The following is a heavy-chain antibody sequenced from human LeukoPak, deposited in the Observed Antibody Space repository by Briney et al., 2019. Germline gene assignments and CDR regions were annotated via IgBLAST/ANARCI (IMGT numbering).Heavy chain of an antibody. V-gene: IGHV3-30*04. J-gene: IGHJ5*01. CDR3: ARELYSSGKSLDS. D-gene: IGHD3-10*01. CDR1: GFTFSTYS. CDR2: ISYDGSNK. Sequence: PGGSLRLSCAASGFTFSTYSMHWVRQAPGKGLEWVAVISYDGSNKLYADSVKGRFTISRDNAENSLYLQMNSLRAEDTAVYYCARELYSSGKSLDSWGQGRLVTVSS.